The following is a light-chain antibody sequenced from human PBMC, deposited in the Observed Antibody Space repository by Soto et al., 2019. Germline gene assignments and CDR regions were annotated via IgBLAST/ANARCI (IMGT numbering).Light chain of an antibody. CDR1: SSDVGTYNP. V-gene: IGLV2-23*02. CDR2: EVS. J-gene: IGLJ1*01. Sequence: QSVLTQPGSVSGSPGQSITISCTGTSSDVGTYNPVSWHQQHPGKAPKLMIYEVSKRPSGVSTRFSGSKSGNTASLTISGLQAEAEADYYCCSYARSSSYIFGTGTKVTV. CDR3: CSYARSSSYI.